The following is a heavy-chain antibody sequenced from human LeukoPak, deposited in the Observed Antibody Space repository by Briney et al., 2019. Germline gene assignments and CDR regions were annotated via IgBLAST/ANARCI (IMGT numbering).Heavy chain of an antibody. Sequence: SETLSLTCTVSGGSISSSSYYWGWIRQPPGKELKWIGSIYYSGSTYYNPSLKSRVTISVDTSKNQFSLKLSSVTAADTAVYYCARAAAGTLYFDYWGQGTLVTVSS. CDR3: ARAAAGTLYFDY. CDR2: IYYSGST. D-gene: IGHD6-13*01. J-gene: IGHJ4*02. CDR1: GGSISSSSYY. V-gene: IGHV4-39*01.